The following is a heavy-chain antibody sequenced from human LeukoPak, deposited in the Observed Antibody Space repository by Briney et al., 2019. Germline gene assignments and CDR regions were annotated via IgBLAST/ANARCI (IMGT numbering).Heavy chain of an antibody. CDR3: AKASGPSGYYYMDV. Sequence: SGGSLRLSCGASGFTFSSYAMSWVRQAPGKGLEWVSAIIGSGGNTYYADSVKGRFTISRDNSKNTLYMHMNSLRADDTAIYYCAKASGPSGYYYMDVRGKGTTVTVSS. V-gene: IGHV3-23*01. CDR1: GFTFSSYA. CDR2: IIGSGGNT. J-gene: IGHJ6*03.